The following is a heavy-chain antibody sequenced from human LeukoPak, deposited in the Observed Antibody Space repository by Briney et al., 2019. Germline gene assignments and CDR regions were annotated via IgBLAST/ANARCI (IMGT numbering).Heavy chain of an antibody. CDR3: ARVRRYSYGFDY. J-gene: IGHJ4*02. CDR2: INSDGSST. D-gene: IGHD5-18*01. V-gene: IGHV3-74*01. CDR1: GFTFSSYL. Sequence: PGGSLRLSCAASGFTFSSYLMHWVRQAPGKGLVWVSRINSDGSSTSYADSVKGRFTISRDNAENTLYLQMNSLRAEDTAVYYCARVRRYSYGFDYWGQGTLVTVSS.